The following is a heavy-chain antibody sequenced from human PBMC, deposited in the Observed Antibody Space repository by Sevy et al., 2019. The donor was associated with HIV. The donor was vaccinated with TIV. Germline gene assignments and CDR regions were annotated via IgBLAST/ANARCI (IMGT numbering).Heavy chain of an antibody. Sequence: GGSLRLSCAAFGFTFSSYAMSWVRQAPGKGLEWVSAISGSGGSTYYADSVKGRFTISRDNSKNTLYLQMNSLRAEDTAVYYCAKDPAAYYDFWSGYYLDYWGQGTLVTVSS. CDR3: AKDPAAYYDFWSGYYLDY. D-gene: IGHD3-3*01. V-gene: IGHV3-23*01. J-gene: IGHJ4*02. CDR2: ISGSGGST. CDR1: GFTFSSYA.